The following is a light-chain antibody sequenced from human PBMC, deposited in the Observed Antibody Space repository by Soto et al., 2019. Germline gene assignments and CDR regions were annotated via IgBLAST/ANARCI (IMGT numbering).Light chain of an antibody. CDR3: QQYNSYSWT. Sequence: DIHMPQSPSTLSASVGDRVTITCRASQSISSWLAWYQQKPGKAPKLLIYKASSLESGVPSRFSGSGSGTEFTLTISSLQPDDFATYYCQQYNSYSWTFGQGTKVDIK. J-gene: IGKJ1*01. CDR1: QSISSW. V-gene: IGKV1-5*03. CDR2: KAS.